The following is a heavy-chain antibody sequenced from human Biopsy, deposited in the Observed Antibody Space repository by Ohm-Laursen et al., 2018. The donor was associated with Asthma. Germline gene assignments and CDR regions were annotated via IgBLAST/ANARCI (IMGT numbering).Heavy chain of an antibody. CDR1: GFTFSSYA. J-gene: IGHJ3*02. CDR2: IRGSGGST. D-gene: IGHD2-15*01. V-gene: IGHV3-23*01. CDR3: AEVIVGEPVAAFDI. Sequence: SLRLSCAASGFTFSSYAMSWVRQAPGKGLEWVSAIRGSGGSTYYADSVKGRFTISRDNSKNTLYLQMNSVKAEDTAVYYCAEVIVGEPVAAFDIWGQGTMVTVSS.